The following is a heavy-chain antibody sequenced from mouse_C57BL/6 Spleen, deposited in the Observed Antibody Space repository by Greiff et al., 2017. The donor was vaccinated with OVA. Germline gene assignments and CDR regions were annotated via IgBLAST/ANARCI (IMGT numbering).Heavy chain of an antibody. J-gene: IGHJ4*01. CDR3: ARRPYYGSSHYYAMDY. CDR1: GYTFTSYW. CDR2: IYPGSGST. Sequence: VQLQQSGAELVKPGASVKMSCKASGYTFTSYWITWVKQRPGQGLEWIGDIYPGSGSTNYNEKFKSKATLTVDTSSSTAYMQLSSLTSEDSAVYYCARRPYYGSSHYYAMDYWGQGTSVTVSS. V-gene: IGHV1-55*01. D-gene: IGHD1-1*01.